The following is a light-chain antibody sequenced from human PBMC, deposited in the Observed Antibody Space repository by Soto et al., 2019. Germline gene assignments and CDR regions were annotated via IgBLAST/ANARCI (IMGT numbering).Light chain of an antibody. CDR2: STN. CDR3: AAWDDRLNGEVV. CDR1: SSNSGSNS. J-gene: IGLJ2*01. Sequence: QSVLTQPPSASGTPGQRVTISCSGSSSNSGSNSVNWYQQLPGTAPKLLIYSTNQRPSGVPDRFSGSKSDTSASLAISGHQSEDEADYYCAAWDDRLNGEVVFGGGTKLTVL. V-gene: IGLV1-44*01.